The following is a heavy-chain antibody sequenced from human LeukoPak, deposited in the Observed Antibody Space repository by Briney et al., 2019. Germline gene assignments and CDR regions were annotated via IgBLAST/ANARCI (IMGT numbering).Heavy chain of an antibody. J-gene: IGHJ4*02. CDR1: GFTFGDYS. CDR2: IRSEAYGGTT. Sequence: GGSLRLSCTASGFTFGDYSMNWVRQAPGKGLEWVGFIRSEAYGGTTQYAASVKGRFTISRDDSKSIAYLQMNSLKTEDTAVYYCTSQLQLLTFFDYWGQGTLVTVSS. D-gene: IGHD6-13*01. V-gene: IGHV3-49*04. CDR3: TSQLQLLTFFDY.